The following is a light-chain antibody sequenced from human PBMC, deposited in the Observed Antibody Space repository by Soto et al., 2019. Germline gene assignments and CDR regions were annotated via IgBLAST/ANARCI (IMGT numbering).Light chain of an antibody. J-gene: IGKJ2*01. CDR2: DAS. V-gene: IGKV1-5*01. CDR1: QSISSW. Sequence: DIQMTQSPSTLSACVGDRVTITCRASQSISSWLAWYQQKPGKAPKLLIYDASSLESGVPSRFSGSGSGTEFTLTISSLQPDDFATYYCQQYNSYPYTFVQGTKLEIK. CDR3: QQYNSYPYT.